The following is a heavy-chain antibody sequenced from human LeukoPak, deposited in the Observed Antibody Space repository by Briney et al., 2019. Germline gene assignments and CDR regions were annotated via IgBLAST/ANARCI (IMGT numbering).Heavy chain of an antibody. J-gene: IGHJ6*03. CDR2: IYPGDSDT. CDR3: AREDLVERRTSYMDV. V-gene: IGHV5-51*01. Sequence: GESLKISCWGFGYSFSNYGIGWVRQMPGKGPEWMGMIYPGDSDTRYNPSFQGQVIITADKSIDTAYLQWRSLRASDSGIYYCAREDLVERRTSYMDVWGNGTTVTVSS. CDR1: GYSFSNYG. D-gene: IGHD1-1*01.